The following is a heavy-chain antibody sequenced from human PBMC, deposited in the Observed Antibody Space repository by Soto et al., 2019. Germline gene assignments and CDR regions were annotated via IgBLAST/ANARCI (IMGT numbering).Heavy chain of an antibody. CDR1: GYTLTSYD. J-gene: IGHJ3*02. V-gene: IGHV1-8*01. CDR3: ASNDYGDYSDAFDI. Sequence: ASVKVSCKASGYTLTSYDINWVRQATGQGLEWMGWMNPNSGNTGYAQKFQGRVTMTRNTSISTAYMELSSLRSEDTAVYYCASNDYGDYSDAFDIWGQGTMVTVSS. D-gene: IGHD4-17*01. CDR2: MNPNSGNT.